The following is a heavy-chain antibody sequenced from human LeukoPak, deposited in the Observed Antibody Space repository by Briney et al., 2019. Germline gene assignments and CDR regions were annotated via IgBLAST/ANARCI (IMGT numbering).Heavy chain of an antibody. V-gene: IGHV3-23*01. Sequence: GGSLRLSCAASGFTFSSHGMNWVRQAPGKGLEWVSGISPSGGITYYTDSVKGRFTISRDNSKNTQSLQMNSLRAEDTAVYYCAKDRDYYDSSGYFDYWGQGTLVTVSS. CDR2: ISPSGGIT. D-gene: IGHD3-22*01. CDR1: GFTFSSHG. CDR3: AKDRDYYDSSGYFDY. J-gene: IGHJ4*02.